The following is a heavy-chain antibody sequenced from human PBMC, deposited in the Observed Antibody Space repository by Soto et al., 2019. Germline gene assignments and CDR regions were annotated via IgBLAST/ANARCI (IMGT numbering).Heavy chain of an antibody. D-gene: IGHD5-18*01. CDR1: GGSITSAYW. CDR3: ARINTRGYSTTWSPTHLFDY. V-gene: IGHV4-4*02. CDR2: VYHNERA. Sequence: PSETLSLTCIVSGGSITSAYWWTWVRRPPGKGLEWIGKVYHNERATYNPSLKSRVTMSIYKSENQFSLRLTSVTAADTAVYYCARINTRGYSTTWSPTHLFDYWGQGALVTVSS. J-gene: IGHJ4*02.